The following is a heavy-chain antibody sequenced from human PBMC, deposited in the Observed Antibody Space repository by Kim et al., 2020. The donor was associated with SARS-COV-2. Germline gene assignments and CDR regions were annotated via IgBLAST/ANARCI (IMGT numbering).Heavy chain of an antibody. Sequence: GGSLRLSCSASGFTFSSYAMHWVRQAPGKGLEYVSAISSNGGSTYYADSVKGRFTISRDNSKNTLYLQMSSLRAEDTAVYYCVNLRCIRSVDIVATICWGQGTLVTVSS. CDR2: ISSNGGST. CDR1: GFTFSSYA. J-gene: IGHJ4*02. CDR3: VNLRCIRSVDIVATIC. D-gene: IGHD5-12*01. V-gene: IGHV3-64D*06.